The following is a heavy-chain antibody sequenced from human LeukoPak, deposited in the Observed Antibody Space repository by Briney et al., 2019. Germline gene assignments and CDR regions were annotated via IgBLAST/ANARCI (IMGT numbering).Heavy chain of an antibody. D-gene: IGHD2-2*02. V-gene: IGHV3-48*03. CDR1: RFTFSSYA. CDR3: AREGIFPAAIYVDY. Sequence: GGSLRLSCAAPRFTFSSYAMNWVRQAPGKGLEWVSYISSSGSTIYYADSVKGRFTISRDNAKNSLYLQMNSLKAEDTAVYYCAREGIFPAAIYVDYWGQGTLVTVSS. CDR2: ISSSGSTI. J-gene: IGHJ4*02.